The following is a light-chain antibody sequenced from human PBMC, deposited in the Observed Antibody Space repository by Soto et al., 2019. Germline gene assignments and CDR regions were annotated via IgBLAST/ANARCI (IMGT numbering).Light chain of an antibody. Sequence: EIVLTQSPVSLSLSPGERATLSCRASQSVDSYLVWYQQKPGQAPRLLIFGASNRATGIPARFSGSGSGTDFTLTINSLEPEDFAVYYCQQRSNWPITFGQGRRLEI. J-gene: IGKJ5*01. CDR3: QQRSNWPIT. V-gene: IGKV3-11*01. CDR1: QSVDSY. CDR2: GAS.